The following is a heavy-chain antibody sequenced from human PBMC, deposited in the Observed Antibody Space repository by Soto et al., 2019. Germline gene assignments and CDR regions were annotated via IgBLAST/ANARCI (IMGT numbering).Heavy chain of an antibody. CDR1: GDSVGSSAYY. Sequence: QVQLQESGPGLVKPSQTLSLTCTVSGDSVGSSAYYWSWLRQHPEKGLEWIGYIYYTGSADYNPSLRSRLSISLDTSENRFSLKLSSVTAADTAVYYCARDYHHSPLSMDVWGQGTTVTVSS. V-gene: IGHV4-31*03. CDR2: IYYTGSA. J-gene: IGHJ6*02. D-gene: IGHD3-22*01. CDR3: ARDYHHSPLSMDV.